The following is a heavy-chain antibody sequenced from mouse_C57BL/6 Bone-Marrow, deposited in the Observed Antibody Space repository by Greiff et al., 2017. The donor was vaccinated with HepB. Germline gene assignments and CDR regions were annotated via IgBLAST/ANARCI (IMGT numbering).Heavy chain of an antibody. CDR2: IRSGGSYT. V-gene: IGHV5-6*01. CDR3: ARPYGNYYFDY. Sequence: EVQLVESGGDLVKPGGSLKLSCGASGFTFSSYGMSWVRQTPDKRLEWVATIRSGGSYTYYPDSVKGRFTISRDNAKNTLYLQMSSLKSEDTAMYYCARPYGNYYFDYWGQGTTLTVSS. CDR1: GFTFSSYG. J-gene: IGHJ2*01. D-gene: IGHD2-1*01.